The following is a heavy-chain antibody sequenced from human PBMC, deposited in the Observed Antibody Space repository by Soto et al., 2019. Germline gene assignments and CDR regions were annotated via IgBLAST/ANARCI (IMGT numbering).Heavy chain of an antibody. Sequence: QVQLVQSGGEVKKPGASMKVSCKASGYTFATYGVSWVRQAPGRGLEWVGWVSAINGATRSAQNFQDRLIMTTDTSTSTAYMELRSIRSDDTAIYYCTRGKSIAVPEGPWGQGTLVTVSS. CDR3: TRGKSIAVPEGP. CDR2: VSAINGAT. CDR1: GYTFATYG. J-gene: IGHJ5*02. D-gene: IGHD6-19*01. V-gene: IGHV1-18*01.